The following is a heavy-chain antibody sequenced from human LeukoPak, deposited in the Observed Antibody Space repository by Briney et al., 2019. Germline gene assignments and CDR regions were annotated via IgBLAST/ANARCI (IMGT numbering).Heavy chain of an antibody. Sequence: GGSLRLSCAASGFTFSSYWMSWVRQAPGKGLEWVANIKQDGSEKYYVDSVKGRFTISRDNAKNSLYLQMNGLRAEDTAVYYCARDQSYDSSGYSFDYWGQGTLVTVSS. CDR3: ARDQSYDSSGYSFDY. D-gene: IGHD3-22*01. J-gene: IGHJ4*02. CDR1: GFTFSSYW. CDR2: IKQDGSEK. V-gene: IGHV3-7*01.